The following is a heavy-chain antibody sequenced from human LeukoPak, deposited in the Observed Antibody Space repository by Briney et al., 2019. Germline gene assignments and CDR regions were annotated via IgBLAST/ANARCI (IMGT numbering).Heavy chain of an antibody. CDR2: IITYNGNT. D-gene: IGHD3-10*01. CDR1: GYTFATYG. V-gene: IGHV1-18*01. J-gene: IGHJ4*02. Sequence: ASVKVSCKASGYTFATYGISWVRQAPGRGLEWMGWIITYNGNTNYAQRLQGRVTLTRDTSTSTAYMELRSLTSDDTAVYYCARGPGSFDYWGQGTLVTVSS. CDR3: ARGPGSFDY.